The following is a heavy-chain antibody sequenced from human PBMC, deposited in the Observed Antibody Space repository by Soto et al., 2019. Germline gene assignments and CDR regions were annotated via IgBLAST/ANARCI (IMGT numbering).Heavy chain of an antibody. CDR2: INPNSGGT. D-gene: IGHD6-13*01. V-gene: IGHV1-2*02. CDR3: ARDLDSSSLIGAFDI. CDR1: GYTFTGYY. J-gene: IGHJ3*02. Sequence: ASVKVSCKASGYTFTGYYMHWVRQAPGQGLEWMGWINPNSGGTNYAQKFQGRVTMTRDTSTSTVYMELSSLRSEDTAVYYCARDLDSSSLIGAFDIWGQGTMVTVSS.